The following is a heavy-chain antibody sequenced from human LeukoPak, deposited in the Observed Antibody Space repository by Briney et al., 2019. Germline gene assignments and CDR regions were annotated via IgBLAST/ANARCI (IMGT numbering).Heavy chain of an antibody. CDR3: AKGKDYYLDY. CDR1: AFTFRNYA. Sequence: PGRSLKLSCVASAFTFRNYAMHWVRQAPGKGLEWVAFIRYDGSEKYYADSVKGRITISRDNSKNTLYVQMNSLRAEDTAVYYCAKGKDYYLDYWGQGTLVTVSS. V-gene: IGHV3-30*02. D-gene: IGHD3-10*01. J-gene: IGHJ4*02. CDR2: IRYDGSEK.